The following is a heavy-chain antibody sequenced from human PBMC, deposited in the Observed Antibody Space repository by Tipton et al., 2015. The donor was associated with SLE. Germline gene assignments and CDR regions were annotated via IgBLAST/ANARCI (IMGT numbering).Heavy chain of an antibody. D-gene: IGHD6-13*01. Sequence: PGLVKPSETLSLICVVSGYSINSGFHWAWIRQPPGQGLEWIGEINHSGYTNYNPSLKSRVTISIDTSRNQFSLKLNSVTAADTAIYYCAREVAAGAWFDPWGQGTLVTVSS. CDR3: AREVAAGAWFDP. J-gene: IGHJ5*02. CDR1: GYSINSGFH. V-gene: IGHV4-38-2*02. CDR2: INHSGYT.